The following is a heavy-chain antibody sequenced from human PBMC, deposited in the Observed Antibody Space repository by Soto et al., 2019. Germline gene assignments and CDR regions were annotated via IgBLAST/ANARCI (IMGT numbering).Heavy chain of an antibody. V-gene: IGHV3-7*05. J-gene: IGHJ4*02. Sequence: GGSLRLSCAASGFTFSSYWMSWVRQAPGKGLEWVANIKQDGSEKYYVDSVKGRFTISRDNAKNSLYLQMNSLRAEDTAVYYCARDVEWESSSFFDYWGQGTLVTVSS. D-gene: IGHD6-6*01. CDR2: IKQDGSEK. CDR1: GFTFSSYW. CDR3: ARDVEWESSSFFDY.